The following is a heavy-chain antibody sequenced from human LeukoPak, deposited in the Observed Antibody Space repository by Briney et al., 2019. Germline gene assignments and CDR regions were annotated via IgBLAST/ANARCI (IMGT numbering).Heavy chain of an antibody. CDR3: ATEVYQVIPPDY. CDR1: VFTFSSYS. V-gene: IGHV3-21*01. D-gene: IGHD6-13*01. J-gene: IGHJ4*02. CDR2: ISSSRSYI. Sequence: PGGSLRLSCAPSVFTFSSYSMNWVRQAPGKGLEWVSSISSSRSYIYYTDSVRGRFTISRDNAKNTLYLQKNSLRAEDTAVYYCATEVYQVIPPDYSGQGTPVTLSS.